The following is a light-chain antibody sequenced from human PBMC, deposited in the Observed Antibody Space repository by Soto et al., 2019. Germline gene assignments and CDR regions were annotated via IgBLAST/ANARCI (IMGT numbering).Light chain of an antibody. Sequence: AIQMTQSPSSLSASVGDRVTISCRASQGIGNALGWYQQKPGKPPKVLIYKASSLESGVPSSFSGSGSGTEFSLTISSLQPDDFATYYCQQCNSYPWTFGQGTKVDNK. V-gene: IGKV1-13*02. CDR3: QQCNSYPWT. CDR2: KAS. CDR1: QGIGNA. J-gene: IGKJ1*01.